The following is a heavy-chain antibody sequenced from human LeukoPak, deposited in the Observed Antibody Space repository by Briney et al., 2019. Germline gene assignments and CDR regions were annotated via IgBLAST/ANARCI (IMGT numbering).Heavy chain of an antibody. J-gene: IGHJ6*02. Sequence: GGSLTLSCAASGCTFSSYSRRWVRQAPGKGLEWVAVISYDGSNEYYADSVKGRFTISRDNSKNTLYLQMNSVRAEDTAVYYCAAFSHTGVWGQGTTVTVS. CDR2: ISYDGSNE. V-gene: IGHV3-30-3*01. CDR1: GCTFSSYS. CDR3: AAFSHTGV. D-gene: IGHD3-3*02.